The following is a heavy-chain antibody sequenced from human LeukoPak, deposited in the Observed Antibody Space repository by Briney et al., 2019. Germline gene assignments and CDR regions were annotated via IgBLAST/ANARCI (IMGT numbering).Heavy chain of an antibody. J-gene: IGHJ4*02. V-gene: IGHV3-33*01. Sequence: GRSLRLSCAASGFTFSSYGMHWVRQAPGKGLEWVAVIWYDGINKHYADSVKGPFTISRDNSKNTLDLQMNSLRAEDTAVYHCARDRGYSNGPADNWGQGTLVTVSS. CDR1: GFTFSSYG. D-gene: IGHD6-25*01. CDR2: IWYDGINK. CDR3: ARDRGYSNGPADN.